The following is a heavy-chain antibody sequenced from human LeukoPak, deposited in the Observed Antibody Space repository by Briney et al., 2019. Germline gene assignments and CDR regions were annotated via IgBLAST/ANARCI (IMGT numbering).Heavy chain of an antibody. CDR2: IKSKTDGGTT. Sequence: PGGSLRLSCAASGFILSNHWMSWVRQAPGKGLEWVGRIKSKTDGGTTDYAAPVKGRFTISRDDSKNTLYLQMNSLKTEDTAVYYCTTSTGDNDYGDPRVAFDIWGQGTMVTVSS. CDR3: TTSTGDNDYGDPRVAFDI. D-gene: IGHD4-17*01. J-gene: IGHJ3*02. CDR1: GFILSNHW. V-gene: IGHV3-15*01.